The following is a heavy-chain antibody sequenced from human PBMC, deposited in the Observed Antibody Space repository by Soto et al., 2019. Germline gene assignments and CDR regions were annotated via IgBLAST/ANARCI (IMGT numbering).Heavy chain of an antibody. D-gene: IGHD2-2*01. V-gene: IGHV3-11*06. J-gene: IGHJ6*02. CDR3: ARQGACSSTSCPAYYYYYAMDV. Sequence: QVQLVESGGGLVKPGGSLRLSCAASKFIFSEYYMSWIRQAPGKGLEWVSYISNGSSYTNYADSVKGRFTISRDNAKNSLYLQMNSLRAEDTAVYFCARQGACSSTSCPAYYYYYAMDVWGQGTTVTVSS. CDR1: KFIFSEYY. CDR2: ISNGSSYT.